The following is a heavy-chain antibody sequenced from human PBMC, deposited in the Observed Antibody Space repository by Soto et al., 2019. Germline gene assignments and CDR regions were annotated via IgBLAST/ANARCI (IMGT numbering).Heavy chain of an antibody. J-gene: IGHJ4*02. CDR1: GDSINGNF. CDR3: ARNRGYSQGD. CDR2: IYDSGTT. V-gene: IGHV4-4*02. D-gene: IGHD5-18*01. Sequence: SETLSLTCTVSGDSINGNFWSLVRQPPGKGPEWIGEIYDSGTTYYNPSLNSRATISLDKSKNQFSLNLNSVTAADTAVYYCARNRGYSQGDWGPGTLVTVSS.